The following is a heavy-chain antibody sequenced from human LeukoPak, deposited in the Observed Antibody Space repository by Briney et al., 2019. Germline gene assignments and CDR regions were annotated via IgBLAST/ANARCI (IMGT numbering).Heavy chain of an antibody. V-gene: IGHV4-38-2*02. D-gene: IGHD2-15*01. CDR1: GYSISSGYY. CDR2: IFHSGST. J-gene: IGHJ5*02. CDR3: AREPRSYCSGGSCYNWFDP. Sequence: SETLSLTCAVSGYSISSGYYWGWIRQAPGKGLEWIGTIFHSGSTYYNPSLKSRVTISVDTSKNQFSLRLSSVTAADTAVYYCAREPRSYCSGGSCYNWFDPWGQGTLVTVSS.